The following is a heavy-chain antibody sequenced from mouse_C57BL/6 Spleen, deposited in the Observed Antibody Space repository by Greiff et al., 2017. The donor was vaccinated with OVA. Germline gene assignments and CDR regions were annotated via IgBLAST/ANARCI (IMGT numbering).Heavy chain of an antibody. CDR3: ARTWYEAMDY. Sequence: QVQLQQPGAELVRPGSSVKLSCKASGYTFTSYWMDWVKQRPGQGLEWIGNIYPSDSETHYNQKFKDKATLTVDKSSSTAYMQLSCLTSEDSAVYYCARTWYEAMDYWGQGTSVTVSS. V-gene: IGHV1-61*01. CDR1: GYTFTSYW. D-gene: IGHD2-14*01. CDR2: IYPSDSET. J-gene: IGHJ4*01.